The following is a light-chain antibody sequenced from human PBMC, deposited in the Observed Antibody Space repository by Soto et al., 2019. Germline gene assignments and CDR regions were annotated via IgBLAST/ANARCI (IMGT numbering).Light chain of an antibody. CDR3: QEYDSSPLT. V-gene: IGKV3-20*01. CDR2: GAS. J-gene: IGKJ4*01. Sequence: EIVLTQSPGTLSLSPGERATLSCRASQSVSSSFLAWYQQKPGQAPRLLIYGASSRATGIPDRFSCSVSGTDFTLTISRLEPEDFAVYYCQEYDSSPLTFGGGTKVEIK. CDR1: QSVSSSF.